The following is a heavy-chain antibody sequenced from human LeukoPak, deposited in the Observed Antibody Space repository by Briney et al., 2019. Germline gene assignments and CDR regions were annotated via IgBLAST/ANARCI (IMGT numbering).Heavy chain of an antibody. D-gene: IGHD4-23*01. CDR3: VRVVTPRSFSLYWYFDL. CDR1: GGSFSSSNYS. CDR2: IYYSGTT. Sequence: SESLSLTCTVSGGSFSSSNYSWGLDRQPPGKSLEWIGTIYYSGTTFYSPSLNSRVTMSVDTSKNQFSLNMKSVTAADTALYHCVRVVTPRSFSLYWYFDLWGRGTLVTVSS. V-gene: IGHV4-39*07. J-gene: IGHJ2*01.